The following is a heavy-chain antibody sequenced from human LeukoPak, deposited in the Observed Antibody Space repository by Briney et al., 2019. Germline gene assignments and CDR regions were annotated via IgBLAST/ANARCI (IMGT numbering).Heavy chain of an antibody. CDR3: ARLTGDNAFDI. CDR2: ISAYNGNT. CDR1: GYTFTGYY. D-gene: IGHD7-27*01. V-gene: IGHV1-18*04. J-gene: IGHJ3*02. Sequence: ASVKASCKASGYTFTGYYMHWVRQAPGQGLEWMGWISAYNGNTNYAQKLQGRVTMTTDTSTSTAYMELRSLRSDDTAVYYCARLTGDNAFDIWGQGTMVTVSS.